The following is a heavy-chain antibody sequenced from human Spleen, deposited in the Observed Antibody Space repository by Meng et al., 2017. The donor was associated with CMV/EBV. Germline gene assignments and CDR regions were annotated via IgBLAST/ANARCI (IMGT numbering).Heavy chain of an antibody. V-gene: IGHV6-1*01. CDR3: ARDLGGNYDY. CDR1: EDSVASNSAG. Sequence: ISEDSVASNSAGWNWIRQSPSRRLGWLGRTYYRSKWYNDYAVSVKSRIIINPDTSKNQFSLQLNSVTPEDTAVYYCARDLGGNYDYWGQGTLVTVSS. D-gene: IGHD1-26*01. J-gene: IGHJ4*02. CDR2: TYYRSKWYN.